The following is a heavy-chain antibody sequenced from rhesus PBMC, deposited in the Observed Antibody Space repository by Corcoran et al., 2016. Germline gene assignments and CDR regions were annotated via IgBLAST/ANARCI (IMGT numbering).Heavy chain of an antibody. CDR2: IKSKSNNCET. Sequence: EVQLVASGGGLVQPGGSLRLSCAASGFTFSSSAMHWVSQAFGKGMEWVGRIKSKSNNCETGYVASVKGRFNISRDDSKNTAYLQMNSLKTEDTAVYYCTGNPFDYWGQGVLVTVSS. D-gene: IGHD4-17*01. J-gene: IGHJ4*01. CDR1: GFTFSSSA. CDR3: TGNPFDY. V-gene: IGHV3-118*01.